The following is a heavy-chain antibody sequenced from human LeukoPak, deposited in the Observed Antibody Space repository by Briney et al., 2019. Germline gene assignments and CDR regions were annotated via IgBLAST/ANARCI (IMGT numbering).Heavy chain of an antibody. Sequence: GGSLRLSCAASGFTYSSYWMHWVRQAPGKGQVWVSRINSDGSSTSYADSVKGRFTISRDNAKNTLYLQMNSLRAEDTAVYYRAREVCSSTSCPIDYWGQGTLVTVSS. D-gene: IGHD2-2*01. V-gene: IGHV3-74*01. CDR1: GFTYSSYW. CDR2: INSDGSST. J-gene: IGHJ4*02. CDR3: AREVCSSTSCPIDY.